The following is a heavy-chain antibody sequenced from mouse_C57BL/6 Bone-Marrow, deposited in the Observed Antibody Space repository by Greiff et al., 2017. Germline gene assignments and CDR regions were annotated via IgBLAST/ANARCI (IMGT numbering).Heavy chain of an antibody. CDR1: GYTFTSYG. V-gene: IGHV1-81*01. J-gene: IGHJ4*01. CDR3: ASWGLRRGYAMDY. Sequence: VKLKQSGAELARPGASVKLSCKASGYTFTSYGISWVKQRTGQGLEWIGEIYPRSGNTYYNEKFKGKATLTADKSSSTAYMELRSLTSEDSAVYFCASWGLRRGYAMDYWGQGTSVTVSS. CDR2: IYPRSGNT. D-gene: IGHD3-1*01.